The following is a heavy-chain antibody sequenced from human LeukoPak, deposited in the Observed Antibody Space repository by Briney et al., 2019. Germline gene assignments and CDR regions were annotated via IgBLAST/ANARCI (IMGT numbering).Heavy chain of an antibody. Sequence: GGSLRLSCAASGFTFSRYEMQWVGQAPRKGLEGVSYISSSCSNIHYPDPVKGRLPISRDNAKTSLSLQMNSLRAEDTAVYYCAELGITLIGGVWGKGPTVTISS. J-gene: IGHJ6*04. CDR2: ISSSCSNI. V-gene: IGHV3-48*03. CDR3: AELGITLIGGV. CDR1: GFTFSRYE. D-gene: IGHD3-10*02.